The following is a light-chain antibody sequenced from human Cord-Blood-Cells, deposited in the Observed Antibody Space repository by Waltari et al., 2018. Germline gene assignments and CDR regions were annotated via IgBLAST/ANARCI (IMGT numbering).Light chain of an antibody. CDR3: SSYAGSFYV. V-gene: IGLV2-8*01. Sequence: QSALTQPPSASGSPGQSVTISCTGTSSDVGGYNYVSSYQQHPGKAPKLMIYEVSKRPSGVPDRFSGSKSGNTASLTVSGLQAEDEADYYCSSYAGSFYVFGTGTKVTVL. CDR1: SSDVGGYNY. J-gene: IGLJ1*01. CDR2: EVS.